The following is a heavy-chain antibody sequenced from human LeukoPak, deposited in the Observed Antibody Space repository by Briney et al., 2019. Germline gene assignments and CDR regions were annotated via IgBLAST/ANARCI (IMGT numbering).Heavy chain of an antibody. CDR1: GFTFSSYW. CDR3: ANDGGYCSGGRCDSPFDY. D-gene: IGHD2-15*01. CDR2: IRYDGSNK. J-gene: IGHJ4*02. V-gene: IGHV3-30*02. Sequence: PGGSLRLSCAASGFTFSSYWMHWVRQAPGKGLEWVAFIRYDGSNKYYADSVKGRFTISRDNSKNTLYLQIDSLRAEDTAVYYCANDGGYCSGGRCDSPFDYWGQGTLVIVSS.